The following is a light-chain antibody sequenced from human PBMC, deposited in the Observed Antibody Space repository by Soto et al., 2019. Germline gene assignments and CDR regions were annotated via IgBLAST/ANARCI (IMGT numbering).Light chain of an antibody. J-gene: IGKJ4*01. CDR3: HHYNSYTLT. CDR1: QSISSR. V-gene: IGKV1-5*01. Sequence: DIQMTQSPSTLSASVGDRVTITCRASQSISSRLAWCQQKPGKAPKLLIHDASTLESGVPSRFSGSGSGTVFTLTISGLQPDDFASYYCHHYNSYTLTFGGGTKVDIK. CDR2: DAS.